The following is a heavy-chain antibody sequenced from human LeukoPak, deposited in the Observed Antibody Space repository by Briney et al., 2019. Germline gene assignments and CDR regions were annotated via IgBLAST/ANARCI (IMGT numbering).Heavy chain of an antibody. CDR3: ARSSSPRLHFDY. D-gene: IGHD2-15*01. V-gene: IGHV1-69*13. CDR2: IIPIFGTA. Sequence: SVKVSCKASGGTFSSYAISWVRQAPGQGLEWMGGIIPIFGTANYAQKFQGRVTITADESTSTAYMGLSSLRSEDTAVYYCARSSSPRLHFDYWGQGTLVTVSS. CDR1: GGTFSSYA. J-gene: IGHJ4*02.